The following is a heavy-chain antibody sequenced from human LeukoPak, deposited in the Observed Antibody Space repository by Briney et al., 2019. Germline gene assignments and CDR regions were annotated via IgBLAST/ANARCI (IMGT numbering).Heavy chain of an antibody. J-gene: IGHJ4*02. CDR3: AGRFRGVINY. V-gene: IGHV4-59*01. D-gene: IGHD3-10*01. CDR1: GGSISSYF. Sequence: SEALSLTCTVSGGSISSYFWSWIRQPPGKGLEWIGYIYYSGSTNYNPSLKSRVTISVDTSKNQFSLKLSSVTAADTAVYYCAGRFRGVINYWGQGTLVTVSS. CDR2: IYYSGST.